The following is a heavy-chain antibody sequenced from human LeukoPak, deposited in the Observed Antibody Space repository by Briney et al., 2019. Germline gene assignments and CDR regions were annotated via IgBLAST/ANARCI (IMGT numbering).Heavy chain of an antibody. V-gene: IGHV3-11*01. D-gene: IGHD1-26*01. CDR1: GFTFSDYY. CDR2: ISSSGSTI. J-gene: IGHJ4*02. CDR3: ARFPWELPLKFDY. Sequence: GGSLRLSCAASGFTFSDYYMSWIRQAPGKGLEWVSYISSSGSTIYYADSVKGRFTISRDNAKNSLYLQMNSLRAEDTAVYYCARFPWELPLKFDYWGQGTLVTVSS.